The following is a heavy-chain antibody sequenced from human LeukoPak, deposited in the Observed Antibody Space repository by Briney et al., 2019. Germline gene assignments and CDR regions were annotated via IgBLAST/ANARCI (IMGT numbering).Heavy chain of an antibody. V-gene: IGHV3-7*03. CDR2: IKEDGSER. CDR3: ANDQHDGHHFDY. D-gene: IGHD5-24*01. Sequence: GGSLRLSCAASGFTFSSHWMNWVRQAPGKGPEWVAIIKEDGSERKYVESVKGRFTISRDSAENSLYLQMNSLRAEDTAVYYCANDQHDGHHFDYWGQGTLVTVSS. CDR1: GFTFSSHW. J-gene: IGHJ4*02.